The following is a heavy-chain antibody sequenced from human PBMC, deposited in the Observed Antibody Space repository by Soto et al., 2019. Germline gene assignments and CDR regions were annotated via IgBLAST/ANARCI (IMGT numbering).Heavy chain of an antibody. CDR3: ARDAAVGLFDY. D-gene: IGHD1-26*01. CDR2: INPYNGNT. CDR1: GYTFTSYG. V-gene: IGHV1-18*01. Sequence: QVQLVQSGAEVKKPGASVKVSCKASGYTFTSYGISWVRQAPGQGLEWMGWINPYNGNTKYAQKLQVRVTMTTDTSTSTAYMELRRLRSDDTAVYYCARDAAVGLFDYWGQGTLVTVSS. J-gene: IGHJ4*02.